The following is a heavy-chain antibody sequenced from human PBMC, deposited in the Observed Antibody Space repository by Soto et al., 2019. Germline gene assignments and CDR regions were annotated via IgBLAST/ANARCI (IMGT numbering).Heavy chain of an antibody. Sequence: ASVKVSCKVSGYTLTELSMHWVRQAPGKGLEWMGWINPNSGGTNYAQKFQGRVTMTRDTSISTAYMELSRLRSDDTAVYYCAIPQPRYCTNGVCYGDYYYYYGMDVWGQGTTVTVSS. CDR2: INPNSGGT. D-gene: IGHD2-8*01. CDR3: AIPQPRYCTNGVCYGDYYYYYGMDV. CDR1: GYTLTELS. V-gene: IGHV1-2*02. J-gene: IGHJ6*02.